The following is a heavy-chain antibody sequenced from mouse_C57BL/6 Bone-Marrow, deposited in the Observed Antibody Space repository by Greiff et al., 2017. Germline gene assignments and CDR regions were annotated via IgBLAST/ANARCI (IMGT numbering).Heavy chain of an antibody. CDR3: TPLYYGSSYFYWYFDV. J-gene: IGHJ1*03. D-gene: IGHD1-1*01. CDR1: GFNIKDDY. CDR2: IDPENGDT. V-gene: IGHV14-4*01. Sequence: EVQLHQSGAELVRPGASVKLSCTASGFNIKDDYMHWVKQRPEQGLEWIGWIDPENGDTEYASKFQGKATITADTSSNTAYLQLSSLTSEDTAVYYCTPLYYGSSYFYWYFDVWGTGTTVTVSS.